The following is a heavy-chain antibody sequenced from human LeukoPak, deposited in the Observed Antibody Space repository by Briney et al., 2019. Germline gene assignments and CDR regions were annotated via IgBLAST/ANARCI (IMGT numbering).Heavy chain of an antibody. CDR3: ARGEYDYVWGSYRSNFDY. Sequence: GGSLRLSCAASGFTFSSYAMSWVRQAPGKGLEWVSAISGSGGSTYYADSVKGRFTISRDNSKNTLYLQMGSLRAEDMAVYYCARGEYDYVWGSYRSNFDYWGQGTLVTVSS. CDR1: GFTFSSYA. J-gene: IGHJ4*02. V-gene: IGHV3-23*01. D-gene: IGHD3-16*02. CDR2: ISGSGGST.